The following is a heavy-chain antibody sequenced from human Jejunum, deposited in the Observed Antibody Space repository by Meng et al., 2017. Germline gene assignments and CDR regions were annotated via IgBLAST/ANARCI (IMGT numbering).Heavy chain of an antibody. CDR3: ARDPRTNWASRFFDN. Sequence: QVQPQVSGPGRVRPSGTRSLTCAVSGGSVSTTDWWSWVRQPPGKGLEWIGEISRSGRANYNPSLKGRVTISLDRSMNLFSLKLDSVTAADAAVYYCARDPRTNWASRFFDNWGQGTLVTVPS. D-gene: IGHD1/OR15-1a*01. CDR2: ISRSGRA. J-gene: IGHJ4*02. V-gene: IGHV4-4*02. CDR1: GGSVSTTDW.